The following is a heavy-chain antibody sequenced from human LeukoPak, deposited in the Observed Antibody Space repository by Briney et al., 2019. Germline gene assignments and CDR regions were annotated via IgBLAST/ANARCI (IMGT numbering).Heavy chain of an antibody. V-gene: IGHV3-21*06. Sequence: GGSLRLSCTASGLTFSTSGFNWVRQAPGKGLEWVASIGPTGSDRYHADSIKGRFTISRDNANNFLYLQMNSLRAEDTAVYYCATETDGRHYDYWGQGTLLTVSS. J-gene: IGHJ4*02. CDR3: ATETDGRHYDY. CDR2: IGPTGSDR. CDR1: GLTFSTSG. D-gene: IGHD5-24*01.